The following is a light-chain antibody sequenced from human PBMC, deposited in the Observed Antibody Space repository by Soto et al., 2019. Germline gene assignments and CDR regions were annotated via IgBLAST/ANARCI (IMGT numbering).Light chain of an antibody. Sequence: DIPMTQSPSSLSASAGDRVTITCRASQDISNHLAWFPQKPEKAPKSLIYGASSLQSGVPSRFSGSGSGTDYTLTISSLQPEDFASYYCQQYNSYPITFGQGTRLDVK. V-gene: IGKV1-16*01. J-gene: IGKJ5*01. CDR1: QDISNH. CDR3: QQYNSYPIT. CDR2: GAS.